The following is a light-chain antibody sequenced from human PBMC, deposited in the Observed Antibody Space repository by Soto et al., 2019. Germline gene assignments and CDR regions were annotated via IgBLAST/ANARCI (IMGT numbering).Light chain of an antibody. CDR1: SSDVGDNSY. CDR2: DVT. V-gene: IGLV2-14*01. CDR3: SSYTSSSTLYV. Sequence: QSALTQPASVSGSPGQSITISCTGTSSDVGDNSYVSWYQQHPGKAPKLMIYDVTHRPSGISNRFSGSKSGNTASLTISGLQAEDEADYYCSSYTSSSTLYVFGTGTKLTVL. J-gene: IGLJ1*01.